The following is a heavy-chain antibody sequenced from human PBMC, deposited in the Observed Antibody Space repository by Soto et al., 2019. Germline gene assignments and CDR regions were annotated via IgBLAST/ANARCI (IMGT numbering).Heavy chain of an antibody. J-gene: IGHJ4*02. V-gene: IGHV5-51*01. CDR1: TSYW. D-gene: IGHD3-22*01. CDR2: IFPADSNT. CDR3: ARGGYYDSSCYEPGDY. Sequence: TSYWIGWVRQMPGKVLEWMVIIFPADSNTRYSPSFQGQVTISADKSISTAYLQWSSLKASDTAMYYCARGGYYDSSCYEPGDYWSQGTLESVS.